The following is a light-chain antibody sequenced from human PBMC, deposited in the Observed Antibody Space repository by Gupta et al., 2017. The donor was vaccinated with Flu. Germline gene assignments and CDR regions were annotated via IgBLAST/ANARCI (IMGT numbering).Light chain of an antibody. J-gene: IGLJ3*02. CDR2: NDR. Sequence: SYVLTQPPSVSVAPGQMATITCEADKIGTRSVHWYQQKPGQAPVLVVYNDRGRAPGIPDRFSGANFDSGHTATLTISRVEAGEEADYYCQVWETSTDQLWVFGGGTRLTVL. CDR3: QVWETSTDQLWV. CDR1: KIGTRS. V-gene: IGLV3-21*02.